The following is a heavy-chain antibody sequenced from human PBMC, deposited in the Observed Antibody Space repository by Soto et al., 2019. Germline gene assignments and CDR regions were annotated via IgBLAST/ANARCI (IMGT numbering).Heavy chain of an antibody. Sequence: HPGGSLRLSCAASGFIFSSYAMNWVRQTPGKGLEWVSGISGSGSSTYYADSVKGRFTISRDNSKKTLYLQMNSLRAEDTAVYYCAKARSGFYLYYFDYWGQGTLVTVSS. D-gene: IGHD3-22*01. CDR1: GFIFSSYA. CDR2: ISGSGSST. CDR3: AKARSGFYLYYFDY. J-gene: IGHJ4*02. V-gene: IGHV3-23*01.